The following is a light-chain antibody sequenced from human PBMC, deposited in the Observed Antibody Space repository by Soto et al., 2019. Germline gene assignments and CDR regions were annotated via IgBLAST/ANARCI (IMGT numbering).Light chain of an antibody. CDR2: GAS. CDR1: QSVSTN. V-gene: IGKV3-15*01. J-gene: IGKJ1*01. Sequence: EIVMTQSPGTLSLSPGERATLSCRASQSVSTNLAWYQQIPGQAPRLLIYGASTRATGIPARFSGSGSGTEFTLAISSLQSEDFAVYYCQQYNDWPQTSGLGTKAEIK. CDR3: QQYNDWPQT.